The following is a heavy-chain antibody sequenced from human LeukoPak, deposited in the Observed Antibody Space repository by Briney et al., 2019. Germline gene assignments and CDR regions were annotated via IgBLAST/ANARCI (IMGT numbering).Heavy chain of an antibody. CDR3: ARDVEAAAGTKLDY. V-gene: IGHV1-2*02. CDR2: INPNSGGT. J-gene: IGHJ4*02. D-gene: IGHD6-13*01. Sequence: ASVKVSCKASGYTFTGYYMHWVRQAPGQGLEWMGWINPNSGGTNYAQKFQGRVTMTRDTSINTAYMELSRLRSDDTAVYYCARDVEAAAGTKLDYWGQGTLVTVSS. CDR1: GYTFTGYY.